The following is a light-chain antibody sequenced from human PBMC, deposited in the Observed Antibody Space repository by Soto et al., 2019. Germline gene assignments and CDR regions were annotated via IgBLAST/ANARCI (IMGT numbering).Light chain of an antibody. V-gene: IGLV2-23*01. CDR1: SGDVGSYSH. CDR3: CSYALSSSYV. CDR2: EGS. J-gene: IGLJ1*01. Sequence: QSVLTQPASVSGSPGQSITIACTGTSGDVGSYSHVSWYQQHPGKAPRLIIYEGSKRPSGVSHRFSASRSDKTASLTISGLQADDEAAYYCCSYALSSSYVFGTGTKVTFL.